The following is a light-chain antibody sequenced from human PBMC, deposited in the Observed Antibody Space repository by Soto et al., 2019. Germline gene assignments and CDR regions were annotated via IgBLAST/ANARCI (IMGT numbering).Light chain of an antibody. V-gene: IGKV3-20*01. CDR3: HHYGGSPIT. J-gene: IGKJ5*01. CDR2: GAS. Sequence: EIVLTQSPGTLSLSPGERATLSCRASQSVNSDYLGWLQQKPGQAPRLLIYGASTRATGIPDRFSGSGSGTDFTLTISRLEPEDFAVYYCHHYGGSPITFGQGTRLDIK. CDR1: QSVNSDY.